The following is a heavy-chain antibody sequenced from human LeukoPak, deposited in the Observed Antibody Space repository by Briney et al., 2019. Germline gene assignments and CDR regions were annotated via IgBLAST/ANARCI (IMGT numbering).Heavy chain of an antibody. Sequence: PAGSLRLSCAAYGFTFSSYWLHWVRQAPGKGLVWVSRINGAGSSTDYADSVKGRFTISRDNAKNTLYLQMNSLRADDTAVYYCSRESASYYHGYWGQGDLVIVSS. CDR2: INGAGSST. V-gene: IGHV3-74*01. CDR1: GFTFSSYW. CDR3: SRESASYYHGY. J-gene: IGHJ4*02.